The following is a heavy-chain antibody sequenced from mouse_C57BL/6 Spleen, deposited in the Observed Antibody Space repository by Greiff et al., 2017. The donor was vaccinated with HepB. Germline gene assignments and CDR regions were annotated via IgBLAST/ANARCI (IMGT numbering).Heavy chain of an antibody. Sequence: QVQLQQSGPGLVQPSQSLSITCTVSGFSLTSYGVHWVRQSPGKGLEWLGVIWRGGSTDYNAAFMSRLSITKDNSKSQVFFKMNSLPADDTAIYYCAKSDYYDYDGDAMDYWGQGTSVTVSS. CDR1: GFSLTSYG. CDR2: IWRGGST. CDR3: AKSDYYDYDGDAMDY. D-gene: IGHD2-4*01. V-gene: IGHV2-5*01. J-gene: IGHJ4*01.